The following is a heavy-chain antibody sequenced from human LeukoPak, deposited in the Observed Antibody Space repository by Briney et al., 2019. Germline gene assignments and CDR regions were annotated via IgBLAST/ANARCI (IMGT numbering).Heavy chain of an antibody. CDR2: IYYSGST. D-gene: IGHD2-15*01. J-gene: IGHJ4*02. Sequence: SETLSLTCTVSGGSISSHYWSWIRQPPGKGLEWIGYIYYSGSTNYNPSLKSRVTISVDTSKNQFSLKLSSVTAADTAVYYCAREARYSSGGSCYSFVDYWGQGTLVTVSS. V-gene: IGHV4-59*11. CDR3: AREARYSSGGSCYSFVDY. CDR1: GGSISSHY.